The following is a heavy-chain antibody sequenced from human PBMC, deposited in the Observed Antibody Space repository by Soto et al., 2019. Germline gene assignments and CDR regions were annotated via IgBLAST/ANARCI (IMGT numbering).Heavy chain of an antibody. Sequence: GASVKVSCKVSGYTFTDYYMHWVQQAPGKGLEWMGLVDPEDGETIYAEKFQGRVTITADTSTDTAYMELSSLRSEDTAVYYCATAGGYSYGYDSFYYYGMDVWGQGTTVTVSS. CDR1: GYTFTDYY. CDR3: ATAGGYSYGYDSFYYYGMDV. J-gene: IGHJ6*02. V-gene: IGHV1-69-2*01. CDR2: VDPEDGET. D-gene: IGHD5-18*01.